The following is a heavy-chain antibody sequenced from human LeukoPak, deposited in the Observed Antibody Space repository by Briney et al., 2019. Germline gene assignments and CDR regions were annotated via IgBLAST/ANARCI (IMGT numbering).Heavy chain of an antibody. CDR3: ARSTGDTAMVLDAFDI. D-gene: IGHD5-18*01. J-gene: IGHJ3*02. CDR1: GGTFSSYA. Sequence: ASVKVSCKASGGTFSSYAISWVRQAPGQGLEWMGRIIPILGIANYAQKFQGRVTITADKSTSTAYMELSSLRSEDTAVYYCARSTGDTAMVLDAFDIWGQGTTVTVSS. V-gene: IGHV1-69*04. CDR2: IIPILGIA.